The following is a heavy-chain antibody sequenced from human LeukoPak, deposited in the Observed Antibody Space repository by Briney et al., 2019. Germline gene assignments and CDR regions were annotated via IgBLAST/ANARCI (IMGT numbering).Heavy chain of an antibody. CDR3: ARVGFGAMIVVVSYYYYMDV. V-gene: IGHV1-8*01. CDR1: GYTFTSYD. CDR2: MNPNSGNT. D-gene: IGHD3-22*01. Sequence: ASVKASCKASGYTFTSYDINWVRQATGQGLEWMGWMNPNSGNTGYAQKFQGRVTMTRNTSISTAYMELSSLRSEATAVYYCARVGFGAMIVVVSYYYYMDVWGKGTTVTVSS. J-gene: IGHJ6*03.